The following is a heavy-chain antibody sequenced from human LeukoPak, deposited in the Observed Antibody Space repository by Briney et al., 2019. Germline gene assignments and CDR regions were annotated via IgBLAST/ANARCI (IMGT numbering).Heavy chain of an antibody. V-gene: IGHV3-23*01. CDR3: AKDRSSCYYRFDS. D-gene: IGHD3-22*01. J-gene: IGHJ4*02. CDR2: VSGGGHNT. CDR1: GFTFSSYA. Sequence: PGGSLRLSCVASGFTFSSYAMSWVRQAPGKGLEWVSVVSGGGHNTYYADSVKGRFTMSRDNSKRTVYLQMNSLRAEDTAVYYCAKDRSSCYYRFDSWGQGTLVTVSS.